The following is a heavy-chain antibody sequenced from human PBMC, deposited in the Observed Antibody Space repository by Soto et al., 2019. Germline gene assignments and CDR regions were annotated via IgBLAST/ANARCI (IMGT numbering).Heavy chain of an antibody. CDR2: IFHGGST. CDR3: ARPHYDSNTFYYFFDY. D-gene: IGHD3-22*01. J-gene: IGHJ4*02. CDR1: GGSFSGYF. V-gene: IGHV4-34*12. Sequence: QVQLQQWGAGLLKPSETLSLTCAVYGGSFSGYFWSWIRQPPGKGLEWIGEIFHGGSTNYSPSLKSKVTISVDTYKHQFSLELSSVTAADTAVYYCARPHYDSNTFYYFFDYWGQGTLVTVSS.